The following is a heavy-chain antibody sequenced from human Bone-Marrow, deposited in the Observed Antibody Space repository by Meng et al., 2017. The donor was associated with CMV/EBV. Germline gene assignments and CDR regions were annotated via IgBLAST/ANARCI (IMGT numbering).Heavy chain of an antibody. V-gene: IGHV1-18*01. CDR2: ISAYNGNT. CDR1: GYTFTSYG. J-gene: IGHJ6*02. Sequence: ASVKVSCKASGYTFTSYGISWVRQAPGQGLEWMGWISAYNGNTNYAQKLRGRVTMTTDTSTSTAYMELRSLRSDDTAVYYCARSVLGRCSSTSCHPTSYYYYGMYVWDQGTTVTVSS. D-gene: IGHD2-2*01. CDR3: ARSVLGRCSSTSCHPTSYYYYGMYV.